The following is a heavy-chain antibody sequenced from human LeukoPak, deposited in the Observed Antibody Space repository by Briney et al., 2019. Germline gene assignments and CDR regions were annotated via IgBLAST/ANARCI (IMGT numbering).Heavy chain of an antibody. Sequence: GGSLRLSCVFSGFTFSSYAMSWVRQAPGKGLEWVSSLSGSGGSAYYADSVKGRFTISRDNSKNTLYLQMNSLRVEDTAVYYCAKIWGSWYFGDWGRGTLVTVSS. CDR2: LSGSGGSA. V-gene: IGHV3-23*01. CDR3: AKIWGSWYFGD. J-gene: IGHJ4*02. D-gene: IGHD3-16*01. CDR1: GFTFSSYA.